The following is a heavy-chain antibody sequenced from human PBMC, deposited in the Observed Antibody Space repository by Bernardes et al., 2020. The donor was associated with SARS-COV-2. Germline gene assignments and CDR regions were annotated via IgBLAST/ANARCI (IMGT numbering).Heavy chain of an antibody. CDR1: GYTFTSYD. J-gene: IGHJ6*02. D-gene: IGHD5-18*01. V-gene: IGHV1-8*01. Sequence: ASVKVSCKASGYTFTSYDINWVRQATGQGLEWMGWMNPNSGNTGYAQKFQGRVTMTRNTSISTAYMELSSLRSEDTAVYYCARGYSYGNPGSYYYYGMDVWGQGTTVTVSS. CDR3: ARGYSYGNPGSYYYYGMDV. CDR2: MNPNSGNT.